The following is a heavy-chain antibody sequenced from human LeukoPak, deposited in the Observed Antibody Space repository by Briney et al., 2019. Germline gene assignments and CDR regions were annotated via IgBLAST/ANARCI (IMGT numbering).Heavy chain of an antibody. CDR2: IYYSGST. CDR3: AGSMAVAGLSFDY. V-gene: IGHV4-39*07. Sequence: SETLSLTCTVSGVSISSSNSYWGWIRQPPGKGLEWIGSIYYSGSTYYNPSLKSRVTISVDTSKNQFSLKLSSVTAADTAVYYCAGSMAVAGLSFDYWGQGTLVTVSS. J-gene: IGHJ4*02. D-gene: IGHD6-19*01. CDR1: GVSISSSNSY.